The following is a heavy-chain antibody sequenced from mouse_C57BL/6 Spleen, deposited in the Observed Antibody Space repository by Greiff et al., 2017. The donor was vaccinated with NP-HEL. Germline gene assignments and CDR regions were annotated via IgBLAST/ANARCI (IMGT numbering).Heavy chain of an antibody. CDR2: IWTGGGT. V-gene: IGHV2-9-1*01. Sequence: VKLVESGPGLVAPSQSLSITCTVSGFSLTSYAISWVRQPPGKGLEWLGVIWTGGGTNYNSALKSRLSISKDNSKSQVFLKMNSLQTDDTARYYCARTGGYYEGVYFDYWGQGTTLTVSS. CDR3: ARTGGYYEGVYFDY. CDR1: GFSLTSYA. D-gene: IGHD2-3*01. J-gene: IGHJ2*01.